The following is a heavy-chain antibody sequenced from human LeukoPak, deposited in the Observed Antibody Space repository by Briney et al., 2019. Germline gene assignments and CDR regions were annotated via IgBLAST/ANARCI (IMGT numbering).Heavy chain of an antibody. J-gene: IGHJ6*02. CDR1: GGSFSGYY. D-gene: IGHD3-10*01. CDR3: ARNPYYGSGSYRENYYYYYGMDV. V-gene: IGHV4-34*01. CDR2: INHSGST. Sequence: PSETLSLTCAVYGGSFSGYYWSWIRQPPGKGLEWIGEINHSGSTNYNPSLKSRVTISVDTSKNQFSLKLSSVTAADTAVYYCARNPYYGSGSYRENYYYYYGMDVWGQGTTVTVSS.